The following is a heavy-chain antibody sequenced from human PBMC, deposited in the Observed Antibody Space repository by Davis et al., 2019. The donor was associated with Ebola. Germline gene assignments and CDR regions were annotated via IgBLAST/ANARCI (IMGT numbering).Heavy chain of an antibody. J-gene: IGHJ4*02. V-gene: IGHV1-18*04. CDR1: GYNFAIYN. Sequence: ASVKVSCKASGYNFAIYNIHWLRQAPGQGLEWMGWITTYNGNTDYSKKVQGRVTMTTDTSTSTAYMELNSLTSDDTAFYYCARGHSGSYDYWGQGTLVTVSS. CDR2: ITTYNGNT. CDR3: ARGHSGSYDY. D-gene: IGHD1-26*01.